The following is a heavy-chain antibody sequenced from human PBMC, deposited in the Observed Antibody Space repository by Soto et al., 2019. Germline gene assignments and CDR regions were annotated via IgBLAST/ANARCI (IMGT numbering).Heavy chain of an antibody. CDR1: GGPFRGYY. CDR2: INNSGSS. V-gene: IGHV4-34*01. CDR3: ARGRGFMSRNALDL. Sequence: QLQLQRRGAGLLRPSETLSLTCVVSGGPFRGYYWSWIRQSPGKGLEWIGEINNSGSSNSNPSLKSRVTISVDMSKTQFSMNLTSVTAADAAVYYCARGRGFMSRNALDLWGQGTRVIVSS. J-gene: IGHJ3*01. D-gene: IGHD2-2*01.